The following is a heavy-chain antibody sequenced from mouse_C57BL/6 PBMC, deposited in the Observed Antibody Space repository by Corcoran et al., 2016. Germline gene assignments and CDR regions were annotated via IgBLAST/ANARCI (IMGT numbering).Heavy chain of an antibody. CDR3: ATYDYYAMDY. CDR1: GYTFTDYY. D-gene: IGHD2-14*01. CDR2: INPNNGGT. V-gene: IGHV1-26*01. J-gene: IGHJ4*01. Sequence: EFQLHQSGPELVKPGASVKISCKASGYTFTDYYMNWVKQSHGKSLEWIGDINPNNGGTSYNQKFKGKATLTVDKSSSTAYMELRSLTSEDSAVYYCATYDYYAMDYWGQGTSVTVSS.